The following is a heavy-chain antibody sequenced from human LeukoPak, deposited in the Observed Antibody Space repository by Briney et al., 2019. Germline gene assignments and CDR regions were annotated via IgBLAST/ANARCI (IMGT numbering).Heavy chain of an antibody. CDR1: GYTFTSYG. V-gene: IGHV1-18*01. D-gene: IGHD3-10*01. J-gene: IGHJ5*02. Sequence: ASVKVSCKASGYTFTSYGISWVRQAPGQGLEWMGWISAYNGNTNYAQKLQGRVTMTTDTSTSTAYMELRSLRSDDTAVYYCSSQDDRGSGSEPWGQGTLVTVSS. CDR3: SSQDDRGSGSEP. CDR2: ISAYNGNT.